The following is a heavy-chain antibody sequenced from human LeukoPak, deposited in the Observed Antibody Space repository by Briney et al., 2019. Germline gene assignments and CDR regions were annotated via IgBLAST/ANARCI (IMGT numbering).Heavy chain of an antibody. CDR3: ARDRWFGELVLDY. V-gene: IGHV1-18*01. J-gene: IGHJ4*02. Sequence: ASVKVSCKASGYTFTSYGISWVRQAPGQGLEWMGWISAYNGNTNYAQKLQGRVTMTRDTSISTAYMELSRLRSDDTAVYYCARDRWFGELVLDYWGQGTLVTVSS. CDR1: GYTFTSYG. D-gene: IGHD3-10*01. CDR2: ISAYNGNT.